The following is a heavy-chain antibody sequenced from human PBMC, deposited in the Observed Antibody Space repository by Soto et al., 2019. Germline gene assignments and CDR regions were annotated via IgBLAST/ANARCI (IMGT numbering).Heavy chain of an antibody. V-gene: IGHV3-15*01. Sequence: GGSLRLSCAASGFTFSNAWMSWVRQAPGKGLEWVGRIKSKTDGGTTDYAAPVKGRFTISRDDSKNTLYLQMNSLKTEDTAVYYCTTDLDCSSTSCYAREFDYWGQGTLVTVSS. CDR3: TTDLDCSSTSCYAREFDY. CDR1: GFTFSNAW. J-gene: IGHJ4*02. CDR2: IKSKTDGGTT. D-gene: IGHD2-2*01.